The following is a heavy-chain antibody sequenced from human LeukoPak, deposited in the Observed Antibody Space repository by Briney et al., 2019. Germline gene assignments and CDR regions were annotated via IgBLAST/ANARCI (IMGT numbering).Heavy chain of an antibody. CDR1: GGSISSYY. CDR2: IYYSGST. J-gene: IGHJ4*02. Sequence: PSETLSLTCTVSGGSISSYYWSWIRQPPGEGLEWIGYIYYSGSTNYNPSLKSRVTISVDTSKNQFSLKLSSVTAADTAVYYCARDKWGDGFNFDYWGQGTLVTVSS. CDR3: ARDKWGDGFNFDY. D-gene: IGHD5-24*01. V-gene: IGHV4-59*01.